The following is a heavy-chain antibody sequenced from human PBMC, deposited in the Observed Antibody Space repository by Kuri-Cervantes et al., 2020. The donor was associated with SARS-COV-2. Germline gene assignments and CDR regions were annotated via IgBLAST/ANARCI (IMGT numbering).Heavy chain of an antibody. D-gene: IGHD2-21*02. CDR1: GFPFRSYW. J-gene: IGHJ2*01. Sequence: ETLSLTCAASGFPFRSYWMHWVRQAPGKGLVWVSRTNSDGISTSYADSVKGRFTTSRDNAKNTLYLQLNSLGAEDTAVYYCARGGVVTADWYFDLWGRGTLVTVSS. V-gene: IGHV3-74*01. CDR2: TNSDGIST. CDR3: ARGGVVTADWYFDL.